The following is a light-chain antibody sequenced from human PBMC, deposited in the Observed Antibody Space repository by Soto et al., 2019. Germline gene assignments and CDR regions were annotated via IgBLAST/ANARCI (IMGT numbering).Light chain of an antibody. V-gene: IGLV1-40*01. CDR2: G. J-gene: IGLJ3*02. CDR1: SSNIGAGYP. CDR3: QSYDSSLSRRWV. Sequence: QSVLTQLPSMSGAPGQRVTISCTGSSSNIGAGYPVHWYQQLPGTAPKLLVAGNRPSGVPDRFSVSKSGASASLAITGLQAEDEADYYCQSYDSSLSRRWVFGGGTKLTVL.